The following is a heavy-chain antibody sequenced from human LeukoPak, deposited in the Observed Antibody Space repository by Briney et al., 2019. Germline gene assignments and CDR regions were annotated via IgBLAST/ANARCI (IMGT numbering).Heavy chain of an antibody. V-gene: IGHV4-34*01. CDR2: IYHSGST. CDR3: ARGRVIGWSYKTFYY. Sequence: SETLSLTCAVYGGSFSGYYWSWIRQPPGKGLEWIGEIYHSGSTNYNPSLKSRVTISVDTSKNQFSLKLSSVTAADTAVYYCARGRVIGWSYKTFYYWGERALGTVSS. J-gene: IGHJ4*02. D-gene: IGHD6-19*01. CDR1: GGSFSGYY.